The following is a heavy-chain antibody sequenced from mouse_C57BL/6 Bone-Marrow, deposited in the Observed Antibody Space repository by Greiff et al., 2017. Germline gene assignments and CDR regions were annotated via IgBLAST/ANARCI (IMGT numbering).Heavy chain of an antibody. J-gene: IGHJ1*03. V-gene: IGHV1-52*01. Sequence: QVQLQQSGAELVRPGSSVKLSCKASGYTFTSYWMHWVQQRPIQGLEWIGNIDPSDSETHYNQKFKDKATLTVDKSSSTAYMQLSSLTSEDSAVYYCARDLYYGRRDWYFAFCGRGTTVTVSS. CDR2: IDPSDSET. D-gene: IGHD1-1*01. CDR1: GYTFTSYW. CDR3: ARDLYYGRRDWYFAF.